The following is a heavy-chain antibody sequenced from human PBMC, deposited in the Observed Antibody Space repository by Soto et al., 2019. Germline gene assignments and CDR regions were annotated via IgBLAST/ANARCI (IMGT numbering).Heavy chain of an antibody. CDR1: GFTFSSYA. CDR3: AKDSPLYDFWSGSPGGDAFDI. CDR2: ISGSGGST. D-gene: IGHD3-3*01. Sequence: GGSLRLSCAASGFTFSSYAMSWVRQAPGKGLEWVSAISGSGGSTYYADSVKGRFTISRDNSKNTLYLQMNSLRAEDTAVYYCAKDSPLYDFWSGSPGGDAFDIWGQGTMVTVSS. V-gene: IGHV3-23*01. J-gene: IGHJ3*02.